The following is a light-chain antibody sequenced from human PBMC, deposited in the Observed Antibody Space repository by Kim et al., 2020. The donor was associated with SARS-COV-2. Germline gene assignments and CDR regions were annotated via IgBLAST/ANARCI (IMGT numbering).Light chain of an antibody. CDR2: GKD. CDR1: SLRIYY. Sequence: LGQTVRTTGQGASLRIYYATWYKHKPGQAPTVVIYGKDTRPSGVPDRFSGSSSGNTAYLTITGTQAGDEADYYCNSRDSNDYVVFGGGTKVTVL. V-gene: IGLV3-19*01. CDR3: NSRDSNDYVV. J-gene: IGLJ2*01.